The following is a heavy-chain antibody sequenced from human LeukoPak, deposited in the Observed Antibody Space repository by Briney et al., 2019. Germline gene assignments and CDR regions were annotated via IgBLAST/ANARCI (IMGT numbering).Heavy chain of an antibody. V-gene: IGHV1-8*03. CDR3: ASSGYSGYDALRLPSDY. CDR1: GYTFSNYD. D-gene: IGHD5-12*01. J-gene: IGHJ4*02. Sequence: ASVKVSCKAPGYTFSNYDINWVRQATGQGLEWMGWMNPSSGSTAYAQKFQGRVTITRNTSISTAYMELSTLRFEDTAVYYCASSGYSGYDALRLPSDYWGQGTLVTVSS. CDR2: MNPSSGST.